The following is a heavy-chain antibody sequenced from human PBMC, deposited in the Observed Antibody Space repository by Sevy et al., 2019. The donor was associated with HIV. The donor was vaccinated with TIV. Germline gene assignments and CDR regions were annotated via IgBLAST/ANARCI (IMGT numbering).Heavy chain of an antibody. CDR2: ISWSSDII. V-gene: IGHV3-9*01. CDR1: GFTFDDYA. CDR3: AKDLASEGTGYYHCDY. D-gene: IGHD3-9*01. Sequence: GGSLRLSCAASGFTFDDYAMHWVRQAPGKGLEWVSGISWSSDIIGYVDSVKGRFTISRDNAKKSLYLQMNSLRAEDTALYYCAKDLASEGTGYYHCDYWGQGTLVTVSS. J-gene: IGHJ4*02.